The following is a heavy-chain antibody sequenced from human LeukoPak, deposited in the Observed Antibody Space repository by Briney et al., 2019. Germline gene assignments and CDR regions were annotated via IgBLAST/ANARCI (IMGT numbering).Heavy chain of an antibody. J-gene: IGHJ5*02. CDR2: ISGSGGST. D-gene: IGHD6-13*01. Sequence: GGSLRLSCAASGFTFSSYAMSWVRQAPGKRLEWVSAISGSGGSTYYGDSVKGRFTISRDTSKNTLYLQMNSLRAEDTAVYYCAKVGSSSWYVRYNWFDPWGQGTLVTVSS. V-gene: IGHV3-23*01. CDR3: AKVGSSSWYVRYNWFDP. CDR1: GFTFSSYA.